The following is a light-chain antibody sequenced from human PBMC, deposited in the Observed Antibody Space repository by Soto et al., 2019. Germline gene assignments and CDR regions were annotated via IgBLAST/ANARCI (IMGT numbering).Light chain of an antibody. V-gene: IGKV3-20*01. J-gene: IGKJ1*01. CDR1: QSVRSSY. CDR2: GAS. CDR3: QQYGTSPWT. Sequence: EIVLSQSPGTLSLSPGERATLSCRASQSVRSSYLAWYQQRPGQAPRLLLYGASSRATGISDRFSGSGSGTVFTLTISRLEPEDFAVYYCQQYGTSPWTFGQGTKVEIK.